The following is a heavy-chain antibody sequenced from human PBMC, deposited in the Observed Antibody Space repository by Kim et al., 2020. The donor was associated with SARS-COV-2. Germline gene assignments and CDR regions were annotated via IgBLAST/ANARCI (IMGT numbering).Heavy chain of an antibody. J-gene: IGHJ4*02. D-gene: IGHD7-27*01. Sequence: GGSLRLSCTGSGFTFTNAWMSWVRQAPGKGLEWVGRIKSQVDGGTSDHAAPVKGIFTISRDDSKDSLFLQMNSLKIEDTAVYYCATEYWGAFNYWGQGTLVTVSS. CDR2: IKSQVDGGTS. CDR3: ATEYWGAFNY. CDR1: GFTFTNAW. V-gene: IGHV3-15*01.